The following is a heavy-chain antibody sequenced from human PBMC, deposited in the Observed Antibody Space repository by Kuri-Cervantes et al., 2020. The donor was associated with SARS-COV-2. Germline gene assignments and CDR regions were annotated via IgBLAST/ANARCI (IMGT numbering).Heavy chain of an antibody. CDR2: ISYDGTNK. CDR1: GFTFSRYA. Sequence: GESLKISCAASGFTFSRYAMHWVRQAPGKGLEWVAVISYDGTNKDYTASGKGRFTISRDNSQNTLCLQMKSLRTEDTALYYYARDRVGVHDSWGQGTLVTVSS. J-gene: IGHJ4*02. V-gene: IGHV3-30-3*01. CDR3: ARDRVGVHDS. D-gene: IGHD2-21*01.